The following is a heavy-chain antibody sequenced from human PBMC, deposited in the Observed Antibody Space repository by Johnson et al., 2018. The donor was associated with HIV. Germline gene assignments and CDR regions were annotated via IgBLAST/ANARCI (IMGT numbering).Heavy chain of an antibody. CDR3: TTEVDRMTALDI. CDR1: GFTFSNAW. Sequence: VQLVESGGGLVKPGGSLRLSCAASGFTFSNAWMSWVRQAPGKGLEWVGRIKSNTDGGTTDYAAPVKGRFTISRDDSRNTLYLQMNSMKTEDTAVYYCTTEVDRMTALDIWGQGTMVTVSS. CDR2: IKSNTDGGTT. V-gene: IGHV3-15*01. J-gene: IGHJ3*02.